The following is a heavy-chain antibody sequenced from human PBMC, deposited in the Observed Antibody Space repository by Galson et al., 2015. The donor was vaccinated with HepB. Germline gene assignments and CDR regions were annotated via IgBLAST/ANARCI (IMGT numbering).Heavy chain of an antibody. D-gene: IGHD6-19*01. J-gene: IGHJ4*02. CDR1: GFTFSSYN. V-gene: IGHV3-48*01. CDR3: AKDPYLYSALAGTMAGFDY. CDR2: TSATGTTI. Sequence: SLRLSCAASGFTFSSYNMNWVRQAPGKGLDWISYTSATGTTIDYADSVKGRFIISRDNAKNSLYLQMNSLRAEDTALYYCAKDPYLYSALAGTMAGFDYWGQGTLVTVSS.